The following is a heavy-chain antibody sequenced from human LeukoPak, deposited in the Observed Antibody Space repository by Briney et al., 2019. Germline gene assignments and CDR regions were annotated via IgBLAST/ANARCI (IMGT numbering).Heavy chain of an antibody. Sequence: ASVKGSCKASGGTFSSYAISWVRQAPGQGLEWMGGIIPIFGTANYAQKFQGRVTITADESTSTAYMELSSLRSEDTAVYYCARDLGVGATGWDWGQGTLVTVSS. V-gene: IGHV1-69*13. CDR1: GGTFSSYA. CDR2: IIPIFGTA. J-gene: IGHJ4*02. CDR3: ARDLGVGATGWD. D-gene: IGHD1-26*01.